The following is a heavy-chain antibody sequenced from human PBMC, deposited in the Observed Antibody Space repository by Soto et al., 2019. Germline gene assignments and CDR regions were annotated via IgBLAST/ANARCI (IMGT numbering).Heavy chain of an antibody. CDR2: IYSGGST. J-gene: IGHJ6*02. V-gene: IGHV3-53*01. D-gene: IGHD3-10*01. Sequence: GGSLRLSCAASGFTVSSNYMSWVRQAPGKGLEWVSVIYSGGSTYYADSVKGRFTISRDNSKNTLYLQMNSLRAEDTAVYYCARDGGKMGFGGYYYYYYGMDVWGQGTTVTVSS. CDR1: GFTVSSNY. CDR3: ARDGGKMGFGGYYYYYYGMDV.